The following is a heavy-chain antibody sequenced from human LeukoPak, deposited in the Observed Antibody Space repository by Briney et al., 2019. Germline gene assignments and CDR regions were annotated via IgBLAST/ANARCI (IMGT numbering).Heavy chain of an antibody. D-gene: IGHD6-19*01. Sequence: PSETLSLTCTVSGGSISSYYWSWIRQPPGKGLEWIGYIYYSGSTNYNPSLKSRVTISVDTSKNQFSLKLSSVTAADTVVYYCARHDDAGYSSGWFPFSYWYFDLWGRGTLVTVSS. V-gene: IGHV4-59*08. CDR1: GGSISSYY. CDR2: IYYSGST. CDR3: ARHDDAGYSSGWFPFSYWYFDL. J-gene: IGHJ2*01.